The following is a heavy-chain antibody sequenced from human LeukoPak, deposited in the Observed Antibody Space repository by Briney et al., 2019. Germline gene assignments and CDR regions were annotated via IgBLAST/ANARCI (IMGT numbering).Heavy chain of an antibody. D-gene: IGHD3-3*01. V-gene: IGHV4-34*01. CDR1: GASIRDDY. Sequence: SETLSLTCSVSGASIRDDYWSWIRQSPGKGLEWIGEINHSGSTNYNPSLKSRVTISVDTSKNQFSLKLSSVTAADTAVYYCARGQWITIFGVVTHNWFDPWGQGTLVTVSS. CDR2: INHSGST. CDR3: ARGQWITIFGVVTHNWFDP. J-gene: IGHJ5*02.